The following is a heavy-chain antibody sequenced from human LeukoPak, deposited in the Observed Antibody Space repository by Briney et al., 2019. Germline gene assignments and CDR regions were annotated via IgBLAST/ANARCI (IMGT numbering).Heavy chain of an antibody. D-gene: IGHD6-19*01. J-gene: IGHJ3*02. CDR1: GYSFTSYW. CDR3: ARLTGYSSGWSYAFDI. V-gene: IGHV5-51*01. CDR2: IYPGDSDT. Sequence: GESLKISCKGSGYSFTSYWIGWVRQMPGKGLEWMGIIYPGDSDTRYSPSFQGQVTISADKSISTAYLQWSSLKASDTAMYYCARLTGYSSGWSYAFDIWGQGTMVTVSS.